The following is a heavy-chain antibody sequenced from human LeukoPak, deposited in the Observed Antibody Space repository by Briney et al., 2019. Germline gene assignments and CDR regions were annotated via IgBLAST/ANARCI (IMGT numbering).Heavy chain of an antibody. CDR1: GFTFSTYA. D-gene: IGHD5-12*01. CDR3: AKSLIGSGYGWAPFDY. CDR2: LSGSGDTS. V-gene: IGHV3-23*01. J-gene: IGHJ4*02. Sequence: GGSLRLSCAASGFTFSTYAMSWVRQAPGKGLEWVSTLSGSGDTSYYSDSVKGRVTTSRDNSRDTLYLQMSSLRAEDTAVYYCAKSLIGSGYGWAPFDYWGQGTLVTVSS.